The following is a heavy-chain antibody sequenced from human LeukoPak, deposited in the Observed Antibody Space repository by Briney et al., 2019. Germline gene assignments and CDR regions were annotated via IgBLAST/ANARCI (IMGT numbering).Heavy chain of an antibody. J-gene: IGHJ4*02. D-gene: IGHD4-17*01. CDR1: GFTFSSYW. V-gene: IGHV3-74*01. CDR3: ARKATVTTYFDY. CDR2: INSDGSST. Sequence: GGSLRLSCAASGFTFSSYWMHWVRQAPGKGLVWVSRINSDGSSTSYADSVKGRFTTSRDNAKNTLYLQMNSLRAEDTAVYYCARKATVTTYFDYWGQGTLVTVSS.